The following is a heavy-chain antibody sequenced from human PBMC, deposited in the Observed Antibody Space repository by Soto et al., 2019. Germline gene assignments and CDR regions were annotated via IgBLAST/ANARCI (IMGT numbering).Heavy chain of an antibody. CDR3: ARDQGRITMDSNWFDP. Sequence: SVKVSCKASGGTFSSYAISWVRQAPGQGLEWMGGIIPIFGTANYAQKFQGRVTITADESTSTAYMELSSLRSEGTAVYYCARDQGRITMDSNWFDPWGQGTLVTVSS. D-gene: IGHD3-10*01. J-gene: IGHJ5*02. CDR1: GGTFSSYA. CDR2: IIPIFGTA. V-gene: IGHV1-69*13.